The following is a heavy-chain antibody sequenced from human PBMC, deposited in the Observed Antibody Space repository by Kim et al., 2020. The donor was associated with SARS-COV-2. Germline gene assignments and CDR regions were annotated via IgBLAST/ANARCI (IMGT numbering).Heavy chain of an antibody. Sequence: GGSLRLSCAASGFTFSSYSMNWVRQAPGKGLEWVSSISSSSSYIYYADSVKGRFTISRDNAKNSLYLQMNSLRAEDTAVYYCARGLTYYYDSSGYSDYWGQGTLVTVSS. CDR2: ISSSSSYI. J-gene: IGHJ4*02. CDR1: GFTFSSYS. CDR3: ARGLTYYYDSSGYSDY. V-gene: IGHV3-21*01. D-gene: IGHD3-22*01.